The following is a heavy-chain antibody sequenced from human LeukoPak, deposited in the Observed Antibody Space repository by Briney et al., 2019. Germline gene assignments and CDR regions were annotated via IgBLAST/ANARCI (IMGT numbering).Heavy chain of an antibody. CDR2: ISSSGSTI. V-gene: IGHV3-11*01. CDR3: ASSLDEAAAGSFQH. D-gene: IGHD6-13*01. Sequence: GGSLRLSCAASGFTFSDYYMSWIRQAPGKGLEWVSYISSSGSTIYYADSVKGRFTISRDNAKNSLYLQMNSLRAEDMAVYYCASSLDEAAAGSFQHWGQGTLVTVSS. J-gene: IGHJ1*01. CDR1: GFTFSDYY.